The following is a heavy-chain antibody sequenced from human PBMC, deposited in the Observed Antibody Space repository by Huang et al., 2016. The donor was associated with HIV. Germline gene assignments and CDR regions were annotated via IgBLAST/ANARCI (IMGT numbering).Heavy chain of an antibody. CDR3: ARMDTSMARDFYYYMDV. CDR1: GDSISGHS. D-gene: IGHD5-18*01. Sequence: QVQLQESGPGLVRPSGILSLTCTVSGDSISGHSWSWIRQPPGKGLEWIGTVSSAGRTRYNPSLKSRVTITTDTSKNEFSLKVASVTAADTAMYFCARMDTSMARDFYYYMDVWGKGTPATVS. CDR2: VSSAGRT. J-gene: IGHJ6*03. V-gene: IGHV4-4*08.